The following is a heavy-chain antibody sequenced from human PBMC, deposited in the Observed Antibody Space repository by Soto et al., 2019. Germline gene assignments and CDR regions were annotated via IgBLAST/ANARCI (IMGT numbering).Heavy chain of an antibody. Sequence: QVQLVESGGGVVQPGRSLRLSCAASGFIFSFYGMHWVRQAPGKGLEWVAVISYDGSNKYYAGSVKGRFTISRDNSKNTMYLQMNSLRAEDTANYFCAKDGEYQPIQPNLYYSYGMDVWGQGTTVTVSS. CDR3: AKDGEYQPIQPNLYYSYGMDV. J-gene: IGHJ6*02. D-gene: IGHD2-2*01. CDR1: GFIFSFYG. V-gene: IGHV3-30*18. CDR2: ISYDGSNK.